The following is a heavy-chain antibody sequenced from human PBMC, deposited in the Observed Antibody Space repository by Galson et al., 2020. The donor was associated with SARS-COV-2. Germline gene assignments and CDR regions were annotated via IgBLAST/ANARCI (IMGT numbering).Heavy chain of an antibody. J-gene: IGHJ5*01. CDR2: ISHTGGST. V-gene: IGHV3-64*01. CDR3: ARDSGTYFLQQDDWFDS. Sequence: GESLKISCAASGFIFSSFSMHWVRQAPGKGLEYVSGISHTGGSTYYASSVKGRFTISRDYSKNILYLQMGSLRAEDMAVYFCARDSGTYFLQQDDWFDSWGQGTLVTVSS. D-gene: IGHD1-26*01. CDR1: GFIFSSFS.